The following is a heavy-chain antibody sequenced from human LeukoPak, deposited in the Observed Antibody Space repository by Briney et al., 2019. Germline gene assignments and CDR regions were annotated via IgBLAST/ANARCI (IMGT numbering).Heavy chain of an antibody. V-gene: IGHV3-74*01. D-gene: IGHD6-19*01. CDR2: INTDGTVT. J-gene: IGHJ4*02. CDR3: AXKQWXAPPPDS. Sequence: GGSLRLSCAASGFTFSKYWMLWVRQAPGKGLESVSRINTDGTVTTYADSVKGRFTVSRDNADNTMFLQMNSVRDEDMAVEYCAXKQWXAPPPDSWGQGTPVTVSS. CDR1: GFTFSKYW.